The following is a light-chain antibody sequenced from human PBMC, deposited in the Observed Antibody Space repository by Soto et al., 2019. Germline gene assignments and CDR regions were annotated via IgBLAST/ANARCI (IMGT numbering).Light chain of an antibody. CDR3: GSWDSSLSAGV. J-gene: IGLJ7*01. CDR2: DSN. V-gene: IGLV1-51*01. Sequence: QSVLTQPPSVSAAPGQTVTISCSGSSSNIGNNYVSWYQQLPGTAPKLLIYDSNKRPSGVPARFSGYKSGTSATLGITGLQTGDEADYYCGSWDSSLSAGVFGAGTQLTVL. CDR1: SSNIGNNY.